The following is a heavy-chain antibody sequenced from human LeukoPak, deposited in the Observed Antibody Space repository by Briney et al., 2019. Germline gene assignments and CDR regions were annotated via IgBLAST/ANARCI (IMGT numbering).Heavy chain of an antibody. CDR2: ISGSGGST. V-gene: IGHV3-23*01. J-gene: IGHJ4*02. D-gene: IGHD3-22*01. CDR3: AKSYDSSGYSHPDY. Sequence: GGSLRLSCAASGFTFSSYGMHWVRQAPGKGLEWVAVISGSGGSTYYADSVKGRFTISRDNSKNTLYLQMNSLRAEDTAVYYCAKSYDSSGYSHPDYWGQGTLVTVSS. CDR1: GFTFSSYG.